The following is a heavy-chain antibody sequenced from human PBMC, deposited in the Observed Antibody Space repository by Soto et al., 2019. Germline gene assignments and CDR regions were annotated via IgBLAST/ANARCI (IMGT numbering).Heavy chain of an antibody. J-gene: IGHJ5*02. V-gene: IGHV1-8*01. CDR1: ANTFTSYD. CDR3: AGGSWYIWFYP. Sequence: ASVKVSITPSANTFTSYDSNWVRQATGQGLEWMGWMNPNSGNTGYAQKFQGRVTMTRNTSISTAYMELSSLRSEDTAVYYCAGGSWYIWFYPWGQGTLVTISS. D-gene: IGHD6-13*01. CDR2: MNPNSGNT.